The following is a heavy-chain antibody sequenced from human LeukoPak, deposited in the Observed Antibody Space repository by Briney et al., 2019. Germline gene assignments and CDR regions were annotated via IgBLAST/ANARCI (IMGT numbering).Heavy chain of an antibody. CDR1: GGSFSGYY. D-gene: IGHD3-3*01. CDR3: ASMDYDFWSGYSTLDY. CDR2: INHSGST. Sequence: PSETLSLTCAVYGGSFSGYYWSWIRQPPGRGLEWIGEINHSGSTNYNPSLKSRVTISVDTSKNQFSLKLSSVTAADTAVYYCASMDYDFWSGYSTLDYWGQGTLVTVSS. J-gene: IGHJ4*02. V-gene: IGHV4-34*01.